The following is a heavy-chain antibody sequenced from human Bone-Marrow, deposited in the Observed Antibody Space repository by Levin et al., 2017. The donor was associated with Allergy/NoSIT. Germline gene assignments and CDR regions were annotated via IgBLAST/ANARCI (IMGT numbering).Heavy chain of an antibody. CDR3: TSDRGEWGQFYFDY. D-gene: IGHD1-26*01. Sequence: GGSLRLSCAASGFTFSAYGMHWVRQAPGRGLEWVAVISYDESHKYYADSVKGRFTISRDNSKNTLYLQMNSLRAEDTAVYYCTSDRGEWGQFYFDYWGQGTLVTVSS. CDR1: GFTFSAYG. V-gene: IGHV3-33*05. CDR2: ISYDESHK. J-gene: IGHJ4*02.